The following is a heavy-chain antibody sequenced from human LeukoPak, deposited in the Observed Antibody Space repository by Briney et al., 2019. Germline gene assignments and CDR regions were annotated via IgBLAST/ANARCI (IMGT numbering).Heavy chain of an antibody. D-gene: IGHD3-16*01. CDR3: ARGGRMITFGRRQDFRGDY. CDR2: INHSGST. Sequence: SETLSLTCAVDGGSFSGYYWSWIRQPPGKGLEWIGEINHSGSTNYNPSLKSRVTISVDTSKNQFSLKLSSVTAADTAVYYCARGGRMITFGRRQDFRGDYWGQGTLVTVSS. J-gene: IGHJ4*02. CDR1: GGSFSGYY. V-gene: IGHV4-34*01.